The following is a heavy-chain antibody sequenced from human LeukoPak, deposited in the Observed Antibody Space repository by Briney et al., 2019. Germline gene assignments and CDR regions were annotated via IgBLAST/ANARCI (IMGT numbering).Heavy chain of an antibody. V-gene: IGHV3-30-3*01. D-gene: IGHD3-10*01. CDR1: GSSLSNYA. CDR2: IAYDGTIS. J-gene: IGHJ4*02. Sequence: GGSLRLSCTASGSSLSNYAMHWVRQPPGEGLEWVAVIAYDGTISLYADSVKGRFTISRDNFRNTLYLEMNNLRGEDTAVYFCAADVRPGVPDYFDYWGQGTLVTVSS. CDR3: AADVRPGVPDYFDY.